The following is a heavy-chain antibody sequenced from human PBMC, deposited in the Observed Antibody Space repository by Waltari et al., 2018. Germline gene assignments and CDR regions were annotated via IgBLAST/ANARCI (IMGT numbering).Heavy chain of an antibody. CDR3: AGQYSSGWYFDY. CDR2: IYYSGST. V-gene: IGHV4-39*01. CDR1: GGSISSSSYY. D-gene: IGHD6-19*01. Sequence: QLQLQESGPGLVKPSETLSLTCTVSGGSISSSSYYWGWIRQPPGKGLEWIGSIYYSGSTYYKPSLKSRVTISVDTSKNQFSLKLSSVTAADTAVYYSAGQYSSGWYFDYWGQGTLVTVSS. J-gene: IGHJ4*02.